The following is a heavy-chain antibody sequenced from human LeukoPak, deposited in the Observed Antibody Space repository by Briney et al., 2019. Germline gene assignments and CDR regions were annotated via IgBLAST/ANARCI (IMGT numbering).Heavy chain of an antibody. D-gene: IGHD6-19*01. CDR1: GFTFSNSA. V-gene: IGHV3-23*01. CDR2: LSGSGITT. Sequence: GGSLRLSCAASGFTFSNSAMSWVGQAPGKGLEWVSTLSGSGITTYYADSVTGRFTISRDNSKNTLYLQMNSLRAEDTAVYYCAKGIYSSGWSYFDYWGHGTLVTVSS. CDR3: AKGIYSSGWSYFDY. J-gene: IGHJ4*01.